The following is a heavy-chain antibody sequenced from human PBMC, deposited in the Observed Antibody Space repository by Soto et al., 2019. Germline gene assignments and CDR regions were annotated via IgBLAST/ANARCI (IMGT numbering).Heavy chain of an antibody. D-gene: IGHD4-17*01. CDR2: INAGNGNT. Sequence: ASVKVSCKASGYTFTSYAMHWVRQAPGQRLEWMGWINAGNGNTKYSQKFQGRVTITRDTSASTAYMELSSLRSGDTAVYYCARGLDYGDLVYYFDYWGQGTLVTVSS. J-gene: IGHJ4*02. V-gene: IGHV1-3*01. CDR1: GYTFTSYA. CDR3: ARGLDYGDLVYYFDY.